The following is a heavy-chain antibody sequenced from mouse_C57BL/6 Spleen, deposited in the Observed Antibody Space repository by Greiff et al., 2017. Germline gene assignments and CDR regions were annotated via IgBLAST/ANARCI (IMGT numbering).Heavy chain of an antibody. CDR3: ARGGLPGDY. CDR1: GFTFSDYY. CDR2: INYDGSST. J-gene: IGHJ4*01. Sequence: EVQVVESEGGLVQPGRSMKLSCTASGFTFSDYYMAWVRQVPEKGLEWVANINYDGSSTYYLDSLKSRFIISRDNAKNILYLQMSSLKSEDTATYYCARGGLPGDYWGQGTSVTVSS. D-gene: IGHD3-1*01. V-gene: IGHV5-16*01.